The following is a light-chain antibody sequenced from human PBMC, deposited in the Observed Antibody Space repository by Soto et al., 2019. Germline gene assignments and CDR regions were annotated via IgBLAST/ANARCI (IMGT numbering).Light chain of an antibody. CDR3: QQYGNSPTWT. V-gene: IGKV3-20*01. CDR2: GAS. CDR1: ESISNNY. J-gene: IGKJ1*01. Sequence: EIVLTQSPDTLSLSPGEEATLSCRTSESISNNYLAWYQQKAGQAPRLLIYGASGRATGIPDRFSGSGSGTDFTLTISRLEPEDFAVYYCQQYGNSPTWTFGQGTNVEVK.